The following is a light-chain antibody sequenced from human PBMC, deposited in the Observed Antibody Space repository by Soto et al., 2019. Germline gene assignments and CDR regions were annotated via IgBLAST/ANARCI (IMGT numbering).Light chain of an antibody. CDR2: GNR. J-gene: IGLJ3*02. V-gene: IGLV1-40*01. Sequence: QSVLTQPPSVSGAPGQRVTISCTGKNSNIGAGYDVHWYQQLPGAAPKRVIFGNRNRPSGVPERFSGSKSGTSASLAITGLQAEDEADYYCQAYDYSLTDFVVGGGTQRTGL. CDR3: QAYDYSLTDFV. CDR1: NSNIGAGYD.